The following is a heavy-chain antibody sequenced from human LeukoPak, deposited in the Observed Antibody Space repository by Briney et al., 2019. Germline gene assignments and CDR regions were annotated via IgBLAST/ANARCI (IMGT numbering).Heavy chain of an antibody. V-gene: IGHV4-34*01. CDR1: GGSFSGYY. CDR2: INHSGST. Sequence: SETLSLTCAVYGGSFSGYYWSWIRQPPGKGLEWIGEINHSGSTNYNPSLKSRVTISVDTSKNQFSLKLSSVTAADTAVYYCARGHGPDPAAIGWFDPWGQGTLVTVSS. J-gene: IGHJ5*02. D-gene: IGHD2-2*02. CDR3: ARGHGPDPAAIGWFDP.